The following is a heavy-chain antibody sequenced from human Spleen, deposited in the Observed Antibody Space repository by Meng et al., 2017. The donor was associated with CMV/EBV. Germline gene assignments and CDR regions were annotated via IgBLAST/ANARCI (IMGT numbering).Heavy chain of an antibody. D-gene: IGHD2-2*01. CDR1: GFTFSSYS. Sequence: ETLSLTCAASGFTFSSYSMNWVRQAPGKGLEWVSSISSSSSSIYYADSVKGRFTISRDNSKNSLYLQMNSLRAEDTAVYYCARDLPPVPARFDPWGQGTLVTVSS. J-gene: IGHJ5*02. CDR3: ARDLPPVPARFDP. CDR2: ISSSSSSI. V-gene: IGHV3-21*01.